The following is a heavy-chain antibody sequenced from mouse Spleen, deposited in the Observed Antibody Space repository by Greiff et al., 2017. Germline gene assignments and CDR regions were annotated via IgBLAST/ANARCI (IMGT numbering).Heavy chain of an antibody. Sequence: EVKLMESGGGLVQPGGSRKLSCAASGFTFSSFGMHWVRQAPEKGLEWVAYISSGSSTIYYADTVKGRFTISRDNPKNTLFLQMTSLRSEDTAMYYCARSGDSSGSAWFAYWGQGTLVTVSA. D-gene: IGHD3-2*01. V-gene: IGHV5-17*02. CDR2: ISSGSSTI. CDR1: GFTFSSFG. J-gene: IGHJ3*01. CDR3: ARSGDSSGSAWFAY.